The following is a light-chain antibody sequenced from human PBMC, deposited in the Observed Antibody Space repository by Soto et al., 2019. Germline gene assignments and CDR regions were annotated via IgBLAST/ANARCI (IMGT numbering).Light chain of an antibody. J-gene: IGLJ1*01. CDR2: SDN. CDR3: ASWDDSLNGGV. CDR1: RSNIGSNT. V-gene: IGLV1-44*01. Sequence: QAVVTQPPSASGTPGQRVTISCSGSRSNIGSNTVNWYQQLPGTAPKVLIYSDNQRPSGVPDRFSGSKSGTSASLAISGLQSEDEADYYCASWDDSLNGGVFGTGTKLTVL.